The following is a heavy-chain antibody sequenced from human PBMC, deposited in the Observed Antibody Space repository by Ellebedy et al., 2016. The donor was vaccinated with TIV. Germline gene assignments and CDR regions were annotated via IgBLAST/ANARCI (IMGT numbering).Heavy chain of an antibody. D-gene: IGHD1-1*01. Sequence: GESLKISCAASGSTFRNHAVSWVRQAQGKGLEWVSAISGSGGSTNYADSVKGRFTTSRDNSRNTLYLQMSSLRAEDTAIYYCACWSGDWNGPYDYWGPGTLVTVSS. J-gene: IGHJ4*02. V-gene: IGHV3-23*01. CDR1: GSTFRNHA. CDR3: ACWSGDWNGPYDY. CDR2: ISGSGGST.